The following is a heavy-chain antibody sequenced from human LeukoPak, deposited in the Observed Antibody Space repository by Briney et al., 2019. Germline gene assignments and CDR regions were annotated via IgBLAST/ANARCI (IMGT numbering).Heavy chain of an antibody. D-gene: IGHD6-6*01. V-gene: IGHV4-4*07. CDR3: ARVEYSSSSYYYYYMDV. Sequence: SETLSLTCTVSGGSISSYYWSWIRQPAGKGLEWIGRIYTSGSTNYNPSLKSRVTISVDTSKNQFSLKLSSVTAADTAVYYCARVEYSSSSYYYYYMDVWGKGTTVTVSS. J-gene: IGHJ6*03. CDR2: IYTSGST. CDR1: GGSISSYY.